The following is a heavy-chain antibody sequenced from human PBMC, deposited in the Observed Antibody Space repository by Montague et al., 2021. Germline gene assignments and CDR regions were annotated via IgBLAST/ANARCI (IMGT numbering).Heavy chain of an antibody. D-gene: IGHD3-10*01. CDR3: ARDYYGSGRGKDSFDY. J-gene: IGHJ4*02. V-gene: IGHV3-21*01. CDR2: ISSSSSYV. Sequence: SLRLSCAASGFTFRRYSMNWFRQAPGKGLEWVSSISSSSSYVYYTDSVKGRFTISRDNAKNSLYLQMNSLRAEDTAVYYCARDYYGSGRGKDSFDYWGQGTLVTVSS. CDR1: GFTFRRYS.